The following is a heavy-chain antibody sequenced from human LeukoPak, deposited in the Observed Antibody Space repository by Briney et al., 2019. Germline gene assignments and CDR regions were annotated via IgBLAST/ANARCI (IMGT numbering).Heavy chain of an antibody. V-gene: IGHV1-2*02. D-gene: IGHD2-15*01. CDR1: GYTFTGYY. CDR3: ARDERFCNGDNHYPDLGY. CDR2: INPNTGDT. J-gene: IGHJ4*02. Sequence: ASVKVSCKASGYTFTGYYLFWVRQAPGQGLEWMGWINPNTGDTRYGQKFQGRVTLTRGTSIRTTYMELSSLRSDDTAVYYCARDERFCNGDNHYPDLGYWGQGTLVTVPS.